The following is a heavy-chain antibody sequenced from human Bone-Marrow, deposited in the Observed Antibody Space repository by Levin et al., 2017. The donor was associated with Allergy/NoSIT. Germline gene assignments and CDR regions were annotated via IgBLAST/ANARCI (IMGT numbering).Heavy chain of an antibody. Sequence: PGESLKISCTASGFSLGDYATSWVRQAPGKGLEWVGFIRSKAYGGTTQYAASVKGRFTISRDDSKSIAYLQMNSLKTEDTAVYYCTREYFTVFGVVGFDYWGQGTLVTVSS. CDR1: GFSLGDYA. J-gene: IGHJ4*02. CDR3: TREYFTVFGVVGFDY. D-gene: IGHD3-3*01. CDR2: IRSKAYGGTT. V-gene: IGHV3-49*04.